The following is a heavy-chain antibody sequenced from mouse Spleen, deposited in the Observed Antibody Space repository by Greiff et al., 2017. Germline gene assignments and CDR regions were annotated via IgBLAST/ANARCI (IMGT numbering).Heavy chain of an antibody. V-gene: IGHV1S81*02. D-gene: IGHD2-1*01. CDR2: INPSNGGT. CDR3: ARGGIYYGNYG. CDR1: GYTFTSYY. Sequence: VQLVESGAELVKPGASVKLSCKASGYTFTSYYMYWVKQRPGQGLEWIGEINPSNGGTNFNEKFKSKATLTVDKSSSTAYMQLSSLTSEDSAVYFCARGGIYYGNYGWGQGTLVTVSA. J-gene: IGHJ3*02.